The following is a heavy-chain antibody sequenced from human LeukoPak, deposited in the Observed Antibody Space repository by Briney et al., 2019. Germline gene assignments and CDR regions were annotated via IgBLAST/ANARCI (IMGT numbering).Heavy chain of an antibody. CDR3: ARAWGQTRSGGSGSYFGY. Sequence: PSETLSLTCAVYGGSFSGYYWSWLRQPPGRGLEWIGEINHSGSTNYNPSLKSRVTISVDTSKNQFSLKPSSVTAADTAVYYCARAWGQTRSGGSGSYFGYWGQGTLVTVSS. CDR1: GGSFSGYY. J-gene: IGHJ4*02. D-gene: IGHD3-10*01. CDR2: INHSGST. V-gene: IGHV4-34*01.